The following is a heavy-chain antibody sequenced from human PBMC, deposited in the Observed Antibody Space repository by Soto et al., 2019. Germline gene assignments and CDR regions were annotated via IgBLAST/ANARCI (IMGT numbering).Heavy chain of an antibody. J-gene: IGHJ4*02. CDR3: ARGSSGALYDY. CDR2: ISGYNGYP. V-gene: IGHV1-18*04. Sequence: QIHLVQSGAEVRKPGASVNVSCKTSGYIFTNYGVSWVRQAPGEGLEVVGWISGYNGYPKYGQRFQGRVTQSTDTSTTTGYMELRNLRSDDTAVYYCARGSSGALYDYWGQGTLLTVSS. CDR1: GYIFTNYG.